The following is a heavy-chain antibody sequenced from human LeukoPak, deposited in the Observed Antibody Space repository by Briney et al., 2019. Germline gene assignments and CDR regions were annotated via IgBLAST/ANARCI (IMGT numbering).Heavy chain of an antibody. CDR3: AKGGPYCSGGSCLSYFDS. CDR1: GFTFSGYG. D-gene: IGHD2-15*01. V-gene: IGHV3-30*18. Sequence: QPGRSLRLSCVASGFTFSGYGMHWVRQAPGKGLDGVAVISYDGSNKYYADSVKGRFTISRDNSKNTLYLQVNSLRAEDTAVYYCAKGGPYCSGGSCLSYFDSWGQGTLVTVSS. CDR2: ISYDGSNK. J-gene: IGHJ4*02.